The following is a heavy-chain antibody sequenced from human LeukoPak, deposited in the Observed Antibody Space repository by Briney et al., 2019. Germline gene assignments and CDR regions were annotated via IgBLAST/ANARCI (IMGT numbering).Heavy chain of an antibody. D-gene: IGHD3-22*01. J-gene: IGHJ6*02. CDR3: ARDADYYDSSGYKYYYYGMDV. V-gene: IGHV3-21*01. CDR2: ISSSSSYI. CDR1: GFTFSSYS. Sequence: GGSLRLSCAASGFTFSSYSMNWVRQAPGKGLEWVSSISSSSSYIYYADSVKGRFTICRDNAKNSLYLQMNSLRAEDTAVYYCARDADYYDSSGYKYYYYGMDVWGQGTTVTVSS.